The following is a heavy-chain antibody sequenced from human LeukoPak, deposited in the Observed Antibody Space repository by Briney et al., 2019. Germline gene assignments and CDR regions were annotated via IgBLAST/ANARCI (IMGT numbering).Heavy chain of an antibody. Sequence: PGRSLRLSCAASVFTFSSYGVHCVRHPPGRGLEWGAVISYDGSNKYYADSVKGRFTVSRDKSKNTLYLQMNSLRAEDTAVYYCAKGGGYSYGVFDYWGQGTLVTVSS. CDR1: VFTFSSYG. CDR2: ISYDGSNK. J-gene: IGHJ4*02. V-gene: IGHV3-30*18. D-gene: IGHD5-18*01. CDR3: AKGGGYSYGVFDY.